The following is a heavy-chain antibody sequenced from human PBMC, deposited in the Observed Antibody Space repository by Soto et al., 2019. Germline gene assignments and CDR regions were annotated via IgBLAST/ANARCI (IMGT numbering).Heavy chain of an antibody. D-gene: IGHD2-2*01. Sequence: GGSLRLSCAASGFTFSSYEMNWVRQAPGKGLEWVSYISSSGSTIYYADSVKGRFTISRDNAKNSLYLQMNSLRAEDTAVYYCASLNIVVVPAAPYNWFDPWGQGTLGTVSA. V-gene: IGHV3-48*03. J-gene: IGHJ5*02. CDR3: ASLNIVVVPAAPYNWFDP. CDR1: GFTFSSYE. CDR2: ISSSGSTI.